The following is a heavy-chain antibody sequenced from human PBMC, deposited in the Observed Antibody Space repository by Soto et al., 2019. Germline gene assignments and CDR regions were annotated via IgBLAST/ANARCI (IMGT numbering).Heavy chain of an antibody. CDR1: GFTFSSYA. V-gene: IGHV3-23*01. D-gene: IGHD2-15*01. CDR3: AKSSHCSGGSCYHHFDY. J-gene: IGHJ4*02. Sequence: EVQLLESGGGLVQPGGSLRLSCAASGFTFSSYAMSWVHQAPGKGLEWVSAISGSGGSTYYADSVKGRFTISRDNSKNTLYLQMNSLRAEDTAVYYCAKSSHCSGGSCYHHFDYWGQGTLVTVSS. CDR2: ISGSGGST.